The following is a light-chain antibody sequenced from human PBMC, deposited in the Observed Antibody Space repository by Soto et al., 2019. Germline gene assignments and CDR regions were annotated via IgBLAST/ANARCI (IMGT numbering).Light chain of an antibody. Sequence: DIHMTQSPSTLSASVGDRVIITCRASQSIGNWLAWYQQKPGKAPKLLIFDASTLESGVTSRFSGSGSGTEFSLTISGLQPDDFATYYCQQYDKYCSFGQGTKVEIQ. V-gene: IGKV1-5*01. CDR3: QQYDKYCS. CDR2: DAS. J-gene: IGKJ2*03. CDR1: QSIGNW.